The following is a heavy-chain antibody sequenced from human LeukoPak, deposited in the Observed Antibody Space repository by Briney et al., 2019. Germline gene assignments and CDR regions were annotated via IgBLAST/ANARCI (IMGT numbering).Heavy chain of an antibody. J-gene: IGHJ4*02. Sequence: GGSLRLSCAASGFXFNTYAMSWVRQAPGKGLEWVSSMSGSGISTYYADSVKGRFTISRDNSKNTLYLRMNRLRAEDTALYYCAKGIVGAIDYFEYWGQGTLVTVSS. V-gene: IGHV3-23*01. D-gene: IGHD1-26*01. CDR1: GFXFNTYA. CDR3: AKGIVGAIDYFEY. CDR2: MSGSGIST.